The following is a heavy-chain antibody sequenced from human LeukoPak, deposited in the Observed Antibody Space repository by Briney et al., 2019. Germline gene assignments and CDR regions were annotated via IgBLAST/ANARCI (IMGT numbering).Heavy chain of an antibody. CDR3: ERSPGEWEPMYYFDY. CDR1: GFTFSSYS. CDR2: ISSSSSYI. D-gene: IGHD1-26*01. J-gene: IGHJ4*02. V-gene: IGHV3-21*01. Sequence: TGGSLRLSCAASGFTFSSYSMNWVRQAPGKGLEWVSSISSSSSYIYYADSVKGRFTISRDNAKNSLYLQMNSLRAEDTAVYYCERSPGEWEPMYYFDYWGQGTLVTVSS.